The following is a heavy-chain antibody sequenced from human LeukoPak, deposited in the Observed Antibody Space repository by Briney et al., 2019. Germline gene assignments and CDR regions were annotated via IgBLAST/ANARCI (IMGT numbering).Heavy chain of an antibody. CDR3: ARASGYTSGWYDDAFDI. V-gene: IGHV3-21*01. J-gene: IGHJ3*02. CDR1: GFTFSSYS. D-gene: IGHD6-19*01. Sequence: GGSLRLSCAASGFTFSSYSMNWVRQAPGKGLEWVSSISSSSSYIYYADSVKGRFTISRDNAKNSLYLQMNRLRAEDTAVYYCARASGYTSGWYDDAFDIWGQGTMVTVSS. CDR2: ISSSSSYI.